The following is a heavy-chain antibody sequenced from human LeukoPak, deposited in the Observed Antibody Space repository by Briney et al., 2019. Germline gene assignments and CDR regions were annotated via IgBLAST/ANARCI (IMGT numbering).Heavy chain of an antibody. CDR1: GYTFTSYG. D-gene: IGHD3-3*01. V-gene: IGHV1-2*02. J-gene: IGHJ4*02. CDR2: INPNNGVI. Sequence: GASGKVSCKASGYTFTSYGISWVRQAPGQGLEWMGWINPNNGVINYVQKYHGRVTMTRDTSISTAYMRLSRLTSDDTAVYYCARGYYDFWSGFYYIWGQGTLVTVSS. CDR3: ARGYYDFWSGFYYI.